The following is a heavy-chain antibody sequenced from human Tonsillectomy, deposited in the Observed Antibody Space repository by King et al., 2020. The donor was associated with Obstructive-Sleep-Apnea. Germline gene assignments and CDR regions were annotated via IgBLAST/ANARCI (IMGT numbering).Heavy chain of an antibody. V-gene: IGHV1-18*01. CDR2: ISGYNGEI. CDR1: GYNFNAYG. Sequence: QLVQSGAEVKKPGASLKVSCKASGYNFNAYGISWVRQAPGQGLEWMGWISGYNGEIKSAQKFQGRVPLTTDRSTSTAYMELRSLRSDDTAVYYCARDYYGSGTQYFQLWGQGTLVTVSS. CDR3: ARDYYGSGTQYFQL. J-gene: IGHJ1*01. D-gene: IGHD3-10*01.